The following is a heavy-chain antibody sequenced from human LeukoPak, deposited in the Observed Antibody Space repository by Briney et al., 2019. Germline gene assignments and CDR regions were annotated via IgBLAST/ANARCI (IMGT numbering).Heavy chain of an antibody. CDR2: ISSSSSYI. Sequence: PGGALRLSCAASGFTFSSYSMNWVRQAPGKGREWVSSISSSSSYIYYADSVKGRFTISRDNAKNSLYLQMNSLRAEDTAVYYCARDGDEGSGSYYDYWGQGTLVTVSS. V-gene: IGHV3-21*01. CDR1: GFTFSSYS. CDR3: ARDGDEGSGSYYDY. J-gene: IGHJ4*02. D-gene: IGHD1-26*01.